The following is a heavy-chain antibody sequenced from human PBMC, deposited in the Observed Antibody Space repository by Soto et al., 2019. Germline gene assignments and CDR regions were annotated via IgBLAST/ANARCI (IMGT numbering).Heavy chain of an antibody. Sequence: QVQLVQSGAEVKKPGSSVKVSCKASGGTFNSYTVSWVRQAPGQGLEWMGGIIPIFERANYAQKFQGRVTITADKSTNTVHMELGSLRSEDTAVYYCARERAQTSGYPHTSEPFDIWGQGTMVTVSS. CDR1: GGTFNSYT. D-gene: IGHD3-22*01. CDR2: IIPIFERA. V-gene: IGHV1-69*06. CDR3: ARERAQTSGYPHTSEPFDI. J-gene: IGHJ3*02.